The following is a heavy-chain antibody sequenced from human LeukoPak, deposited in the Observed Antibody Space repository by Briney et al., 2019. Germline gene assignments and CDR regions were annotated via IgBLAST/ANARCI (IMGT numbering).Heavy chain of an antibody. CDR2: IYSGGST. D-gene: IGHD6-13*01. J-gene: IGHJ6*02. Sequence: QPGGSLRLSCAASGFTVSSNYMSWVRQAPGKGLEWVSVIYSGGSTYYADSVKGRFTISRDNSKNTLYLQMNSLRAEDTAVYYCARARAAAGTWFAYYYYGMDVWGQGTTVTVSS. CDR3: ARARAAAGTWFAYYYYGMDV. CDR1: GFTVSSNY. V-gene: IGHV3-66*01.